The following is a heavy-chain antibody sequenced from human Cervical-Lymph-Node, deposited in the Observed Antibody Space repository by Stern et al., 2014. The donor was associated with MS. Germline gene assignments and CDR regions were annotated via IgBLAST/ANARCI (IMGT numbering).Heavy chain of an antibody. D-gene: IGHD2/OR15-2a*01. V-gene: IGHV3-23*04. CDR2: ISNSGDGS. J-gene: IGHJ4*02. Sequence: EVQLVESGGNLVQPGGSLRLSCAASGFTFSSHGMSWVRQAPGKGLEWSSTISNSGDGSYYGDSVTGRFTISRDNSKNTVFLQMNSLRVEDTALYYCAKASRTSMFDYWGQGTLVTVSS. CDR3: AKASRTSMFDY. CDR1: GFTFSSHG.